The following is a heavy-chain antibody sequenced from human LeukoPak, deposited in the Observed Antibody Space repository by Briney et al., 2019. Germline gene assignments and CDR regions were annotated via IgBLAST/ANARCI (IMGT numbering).Heavy chain of an antibody. J-gene: IGHJ4*02. Sequence: GASVKVSCKASGYTFTGYYMHWVRQAPGQGLEWMGWINPNSGGTNYAQKFQGRVTMTRDTSISTAYMELSRLRSDDTAVYYCAREFDCGGDCSGLDYWGQGTLVTVSS. CDR1: GYTFTGYY. CDR2: INPNSGGT. V-gene: IGHV1-2*02. D-gene: IGHD2-21*01. CDR3: AREFDCGGDCSGLDY.